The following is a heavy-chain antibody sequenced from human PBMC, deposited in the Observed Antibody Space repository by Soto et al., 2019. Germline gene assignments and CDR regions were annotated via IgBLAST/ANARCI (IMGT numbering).Heavy chain of an antibody. J-gene: IGHJ3*02. Sequence: GGSLRLSCAASGFTFSSYAMSWVRQAPGKGLEWVSAISGSGGSTYYAHSVKGRFTISRDNSKNTLYLQMNSLRAEDTAVYYCAKARGITMIVVVGDAFDIWGQGTMVTVSS. D-gene: IGHD3-22*01. CDR2: ISGSGGST. CDR1: GFTFSSYA. CDR3: AKARGITMIVVVGDAFDI. V-gene: IGHV3-23*01.